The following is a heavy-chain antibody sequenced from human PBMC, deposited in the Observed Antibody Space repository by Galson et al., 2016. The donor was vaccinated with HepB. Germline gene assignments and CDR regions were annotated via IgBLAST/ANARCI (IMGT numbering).Heavy chain of an antibody. D-gene: IGHD2-2*02. CDR3: ARDPGYCTGTSCHKDY. CDR2: ISSGSSTT. Sequence: SLRLSCAVSGFTFSSYSMNWVRQTPGTGLEWVSYISSGSSTTYYAGSVKGRFTISRDNAKNSLYLRMNSLRDEDTAVYYCARDPGYCTGTSCHKDYWGQGTLVTVSS. CDR1: GFTFSSYS. V-gene: IGHV3-48*02. J-gene: IGHJ4*02.